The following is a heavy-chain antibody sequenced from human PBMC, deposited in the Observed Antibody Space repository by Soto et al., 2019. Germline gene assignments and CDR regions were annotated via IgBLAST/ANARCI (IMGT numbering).Heavy chain of an antibody. D-gene: IGHD6-13*01. Sequence: GGSLRLSCAASGFTFSSYAMSWVRPAPGKGLEWVSAISGSGGSTYYADSVKGRFTISRDNSKNTLYLQMNSLRAEDTAVYYCAKDLRRTAAAGTFDYWGQGTLVTVSS. CDR2: ISGSGGST. CDR1: GFTFSSYA. J-gene: IGHJ4*02. CDR3: AKDLRRTAAAGTFDY. V-gene: IGHV3-23*01.